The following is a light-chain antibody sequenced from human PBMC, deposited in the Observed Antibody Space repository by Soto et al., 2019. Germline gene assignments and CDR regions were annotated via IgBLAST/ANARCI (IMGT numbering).Light chain of an antibody. CDR3: QQYVNSPFT. CDR2: EAS. J-gene: IGKJ2*01. CDR1: QTVRGNY. Sequence: FVLTQSPGTLSLSPGERATLSCRASQTVRGNYIAWYQQKPGQAPRVLIFEASRRATGTPDRFSGSGSGTDFTLTISRLEPEDFAVYYCQQYVNSPFTFGHGTNLEI. V-gene: IGKV3-20*01.